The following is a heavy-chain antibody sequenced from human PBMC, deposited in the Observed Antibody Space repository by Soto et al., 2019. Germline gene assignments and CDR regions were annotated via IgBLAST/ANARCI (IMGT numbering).Heavy chain of an antibody. J-gene: IGHJ4*02. D-gene: IGHD3-10*01. CDR3: ARSSLPNYYGSGSYYN. Sequence: ASVKVSCKASGYTFTSYGSSWVRQAPGQGLEWMGWISAYNGNTNYAQKLQGRVTMTTDASTSTAYMELRSLRSDDTAVYYCARSSLPNYYGSGSYYNWGQGTLVTVSS. CDR1: GYTFTSYG. CDR2: ISAYNGNT. V-gene: IGHV1-18*01.